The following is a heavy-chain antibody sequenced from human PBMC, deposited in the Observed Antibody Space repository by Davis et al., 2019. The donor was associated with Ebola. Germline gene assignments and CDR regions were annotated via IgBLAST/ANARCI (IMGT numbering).Heavy chain of an antibody. D-gene: IGHD3/OR15-3a*01. CDR3: AKGVDYPYYFNY. CDR1: GFTFSSYA. Sequence: PGGSLRLSCSASGFTFSSYAMSWVRQAPGKGLEWVSAISGSGGSTYYAASVKGRFTISRDNSKNTLYLQMNSLTAEYTAVYYCAKGVDYPYYFNYWGQGTLVTVSS. CDR2: ISGSGGST. V-gene: IGHV3-23*01. J-gene: IGHJ4*02.